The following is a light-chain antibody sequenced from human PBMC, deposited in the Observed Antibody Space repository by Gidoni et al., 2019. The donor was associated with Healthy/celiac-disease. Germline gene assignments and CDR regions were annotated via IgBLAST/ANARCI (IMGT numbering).Light chain of an antibody. CDR2: GAS. Sequence: EPVLTQSPGTLSLSPGERATLSCRASQSVSSSYLAWYQQKPGQAPRLLIYGASSRATGIPDRFSGSGSGTDFTLTISRLEPKDFAVYYCQQYGSSPFTFGPGTKVDIK. CDR1: QSVSSSY. V-gene: IGKV3-20*01. CDR3: QQYGSSPFT. J-gene: IGKJ3*01.